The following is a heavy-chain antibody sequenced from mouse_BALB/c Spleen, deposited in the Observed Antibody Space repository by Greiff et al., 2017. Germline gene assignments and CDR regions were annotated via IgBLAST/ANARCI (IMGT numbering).Heavy chain of an antibody. D-gene: IGHD2-4*01. Sequence: QVQLQQSGAELAKPGASVKMSCKASGYTFTSYWMHWVKQRPGQGLEWIGYINPSTGYTEYNQKFKDKATLTADKSSSTAYMQLSSLTSEDSAVYYCARSLYDYDWFAYWGQGTLVTVSA. V-gene: IGHV1-7*01. CDR3: ARSLYDYDWFAY. CDR1: GYTFTSYW. J-gene: IGHJ3*01. CDR2: INPSTGYT.